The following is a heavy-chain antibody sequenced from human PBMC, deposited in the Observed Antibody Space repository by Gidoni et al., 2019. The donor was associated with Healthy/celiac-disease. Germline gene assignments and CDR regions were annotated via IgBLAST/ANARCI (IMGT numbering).Heavy chain of an antibody. Sequence: QLQLQESGPGLVKPSETLSLTCTGSGGSISSSSYYWGWIRQPPGKGLEWIGSIYYSGSTYYNPSLKRRVTISVDTSKNQFSRKLSSVTAADTAVYYCARLERKYLWFGELNPWGQGTLVTVSA. J-gene: IGHJ5*02. CDR2: IYYSGST. V-gene: IGHV4-39*01. CDR1: GGSISSSSYY. CDR3: ARLERKYLWFGELNP. D-gene: IGHD3-10*01.